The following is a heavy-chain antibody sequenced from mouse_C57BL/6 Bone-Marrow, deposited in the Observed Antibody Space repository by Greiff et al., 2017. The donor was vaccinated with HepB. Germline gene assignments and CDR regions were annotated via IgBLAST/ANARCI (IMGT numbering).Heavy chain of an antibody. J-gene: IGHJ3*01. CDR1: GYTFTSYG. D-gene: IGHD2-2*01. CDR3: ARWGGYGFAY. CDR2: IYPRSGNT. Sequence: QVQLQQSGAELARPGASVKLSCKASGYTFTSYGISWVKQRTGQGLEWIGEIYPRSGNTYYNEKFKGKATLTADKSSSTAYMELRSLTSEDAAVYFCARWGGYGFAYWGQGTLVTVSA. V-gene: IGHV1-81*01.